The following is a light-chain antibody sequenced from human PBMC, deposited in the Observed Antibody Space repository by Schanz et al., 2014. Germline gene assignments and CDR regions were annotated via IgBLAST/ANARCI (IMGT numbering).Light chain of an antibody. Sequence: DIQMTQSPSSVSASVGDRVTITCRASQGISTWLAWYQQQPGRAPKLLIYAASTLNSGVPSRFSGSGSGTEFTLTISSLQPEDFATYYCQQLNSYPWTFGQGTKVEIK. V-gene: IGKV1-12*01. CDR2: AAS. J-gene: IGKJ1*01. CDR1: QGISTW. CDR3: QQLNSYPWT.